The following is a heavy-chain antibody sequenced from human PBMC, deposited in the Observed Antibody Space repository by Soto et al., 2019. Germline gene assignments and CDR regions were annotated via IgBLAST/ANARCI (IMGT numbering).Heavy chain of an antibody. CDR1: GYSFTSYW. Sequence: GESLKISCKGSGYSFTSYWIGWVRQMPWKGLEWMGIIYPGDSDTRYSPSFQGQVTISADKSISTAYLQWSSLKASDTAMYYCARNFTPEPYCSSTSCYSKGGPYYYQYHMAVSAKGTTVTVSS. CDR2: IYPGDSDT. V-gene: IGHV5-51*01. D-gene: IGHD2-2*01. J-gene: IGHJ6*03. CDR3: ARNFTPEPYCSSTSCYSKGGPYYYQYHMAV.